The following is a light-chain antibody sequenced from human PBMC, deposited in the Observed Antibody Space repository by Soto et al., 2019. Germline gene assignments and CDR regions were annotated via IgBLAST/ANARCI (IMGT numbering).Light chain of an antibody. V-gene: IGKV3-20*01. CDR1: QKVSNNY. Sequence: EIVLTQSPGTLSLSPGERATLSCRASQKVSNNYLAWYQQKPGQAPRLLIFGASNRATGIPDRFSGSGSGTDFTLTISRLEPEDFAVYYCQQYDQRGTFGQGTKVEMK. CDR2: GAS. J-gene: IGKJ1*01. CDR3: QQYDQRGT.